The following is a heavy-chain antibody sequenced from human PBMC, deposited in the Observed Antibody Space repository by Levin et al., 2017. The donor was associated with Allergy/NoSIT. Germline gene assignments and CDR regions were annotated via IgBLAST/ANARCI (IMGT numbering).Heavy chain of an antibody. D-gene: IGHD2-8*01. V-gene: IGHV3-72*01. CDR2: IRNKANNYTT. J-gene: IGHJ3*01. CDR1: GFTFSDHY. Sequence: QTGGSLRLSCAASGFTFSDHYMDWVRQAPGKGLEWVGRIRNKANNYTTEYAASVKGRFTISRDDSKNSLYLQMNSLKTEDTAVYYCARGQNGLHLWGQGTMVTVSS. CDR3: ARGQNGLHL.